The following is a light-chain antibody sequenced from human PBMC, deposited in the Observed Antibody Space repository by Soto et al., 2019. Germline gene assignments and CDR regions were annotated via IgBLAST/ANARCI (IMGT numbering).Light chain of an antibody. CDR3: QQCYNTPPT. CDR2: SAS. Sequence: IQMTQSPSSLSASVGDRVTITCRASQIITNSLHWYQQKPGKAPKLLIYSASSLQSGVPSRFTGSGSGTDFTLTISSLQPEEFATYYCQQCYNTPPTFGQGTKLEIK. V-gene: IGKV1-39*01. CDR1: QIITNS. J-gene: IGKJ2*01.